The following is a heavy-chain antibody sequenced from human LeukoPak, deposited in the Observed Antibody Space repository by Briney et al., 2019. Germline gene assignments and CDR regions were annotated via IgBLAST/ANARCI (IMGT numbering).Heavy chain of an antibody. V-gene: IGHV3-74*01. CDR2: INSDASST. Sequence: GGSLRLSCAASGLTLSGYWMHWVRQAPGKGLVWVSRINSDASSTSYADSVKGRFTISRDNAKSTLYLQMNSLRVEDTAVYYCARARGNTYGYFEYWGQGTLVTVSS. CDR1: GLTLSGYW. CDR3: ARARGNTYGYFEY. D-gene: IGHD5-18*01. J-gene: IGHJ4*02.